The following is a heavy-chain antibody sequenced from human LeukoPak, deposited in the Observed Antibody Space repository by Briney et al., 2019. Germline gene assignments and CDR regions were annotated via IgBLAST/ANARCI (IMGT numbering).Heavy chain of an antibody. D-gene: IGHD1-26*01. CDR1: GYTLDGIS. J-gene: IGHJ5*02. CDR2: VDPDDGQR. CDR3: AAVSGHYTLLDA. V-gene: IGHV1-24*01. Sequence: ASVKVSCKISGYTLDGISMHWVRQPPGKGLEWMGGVDPDDGQRVYAQKFQGRVSMTEDSSTNTAYMELSRLRSEDTAVYYCAAVSGHYTLLDAWGQGTLVTVSS.